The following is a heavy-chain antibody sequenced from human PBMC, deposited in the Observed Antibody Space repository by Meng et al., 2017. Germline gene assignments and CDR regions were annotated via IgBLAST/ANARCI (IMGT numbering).Heavy chain of an antibody. CDR2: IYHSGST. CDR1: GYSISSGYY. V-gene: IGHV4-38-2*02. J-gene: IGHJ4*02. CDR3: ARRYSSSWYANTYGYYFDY. D-gene: IGHD6-13*01. Sequence: GSLRLSCTAPGYSISSGYYWGWIRQPPGKGLEWLGSIYHSGSTYYNPSLKSRVTISVDTSKNQFSLKLSSVTAADTAVYYCARRYSSSWYANTYGYYFDYWGQGTLVTVSS.